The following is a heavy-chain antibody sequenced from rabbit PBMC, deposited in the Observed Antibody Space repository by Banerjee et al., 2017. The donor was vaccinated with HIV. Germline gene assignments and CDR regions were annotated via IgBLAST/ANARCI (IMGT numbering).Heavy chain of an antibody. J-gene: IGHJ6*01. Sequence: QEQLEESGGDLVKPEGSLTLTCTASGFSFSSSYWISWVRQAPGKGLEWIACIGGGSSGNTYYASWAKGRFTISKTSSTTVTLQMTSLTAADTATYFCAREWTGDSGDYRAGGMDLWGQGTLVTVS. CDR1: GFSFSSSYW. D-gene: IGHD1-1*01. CDR3: AREWTGDSGDYRAGGMDL. V-gene: IGHV1S45*01. CDR2: IGGGSSGNT.